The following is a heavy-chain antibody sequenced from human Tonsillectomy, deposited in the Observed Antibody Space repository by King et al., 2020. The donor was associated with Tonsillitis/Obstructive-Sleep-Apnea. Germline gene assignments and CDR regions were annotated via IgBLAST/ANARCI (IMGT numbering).Heavy chain of an antibody. CDR3: ASSVSGYDFWSGYVIDY. CDR1: GGSISSYY. CDR2: IYYSGST. Sequence: QLQESGPGLVKPSETLSLTCTVSGGSISSYYWSWIRPPPGKGLEWIGYIYYSGSTNYNPSLKSRVTISVDTSKNQFSLELSSVTAADTAVYYCASSVSGYDFWSGYVIDYWGQGTLVTVSS. V-gene: IGHV4-59*08. J-gene: IGHJ4*02. D-gene: IGHD3-3*01.